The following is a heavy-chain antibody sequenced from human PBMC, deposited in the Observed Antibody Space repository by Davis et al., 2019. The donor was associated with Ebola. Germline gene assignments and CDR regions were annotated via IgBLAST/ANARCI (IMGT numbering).Heavy chain of an antibody. Sequence: AASVKVSCKASGYTFTSYCMHWVRQAPGQGLEWMGIINPSDGNTNYAQKFQGRVTMTRDTSTTTVYMELSSLRSEDTAVYYCARDDTGYSSNLGRFRDHPFDLWGQGTMVTVSS. D-gene: IGHD4-11*01. CDR3: ARDDTGYSSNLGRFRDHPFDL. CDR2: INPSDGNT. V-gene: IGHV1-46*01. J-gene: IGHJ3*01. CDR1: GYTFTSYC.